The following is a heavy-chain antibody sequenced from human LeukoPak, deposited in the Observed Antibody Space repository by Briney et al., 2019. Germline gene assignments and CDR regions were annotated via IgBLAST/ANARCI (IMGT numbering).Heavy chain of an antibody. V-gene: IGHV3-7*03. D-gene: IGHD1-26*01. CDR2: IKQDGSEK. CDR3: ARDSRRVGATGGSDY. J-gene: IGHJ4*02. Sequence: GGSLRLSCVASRFTFSDYWMSWVRQAPGKGLEWVANIKQDGSEKNYVDSVKGRSTISRDNAKNSLYLQLNSLRADDTAVYYCARDSRRVGATGGSDYWGQGTLVTVSS. CDR1: RFTFSDYW.